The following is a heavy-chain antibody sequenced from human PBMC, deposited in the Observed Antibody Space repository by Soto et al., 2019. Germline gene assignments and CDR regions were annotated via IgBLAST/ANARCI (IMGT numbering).Heavy chain of an antibody. CDR2: INHSGST. V-gene: IGHV4-34*01. D-gene: IGHD5-18*01. CDR3: ARGGRWIQLSVAY. Sequence: SETLSLTCAVYGGSFSGYYWSWIRQPPGKGLEWIGEINHSGSTNYNPSLKSRVTISVDTSKNQFYLKLSSVTAADTAVYYCARGGRWIQLSVAYWGQGPMVP. CDR1: GGSFSGYY. J-gene: IGHJ4*02.